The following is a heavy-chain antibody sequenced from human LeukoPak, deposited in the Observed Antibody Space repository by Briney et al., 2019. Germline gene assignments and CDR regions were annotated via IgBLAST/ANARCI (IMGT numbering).Heavy chain of an antibody. V-gene: IGHV3-30*01. CDR3: ARVLSSGYKQPFDY. Sequence: PGGSLRLSCAASGFTFSSYAMHWVRQAPAKGLEWVAVISYDGSNKYYADSVKGRFTISRDNSKNTLYLQMNSLRAEDTAVYYCARVLSSGYKQPFDYWGQGTLVTVSS. D-gene: IGHD3-22*01. J-gene: IGHJ4*02. CDR2: ISYDGSNK. CDR1: GFTFSSYA.